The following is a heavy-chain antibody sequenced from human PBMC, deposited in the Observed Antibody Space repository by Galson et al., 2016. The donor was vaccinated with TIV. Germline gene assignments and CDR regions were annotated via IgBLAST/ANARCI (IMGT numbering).Heavy chain of an antibody. D-gene: IGHD5-12*01. CDR1: GYTFTGYF. CDR3: ARAPTLIVVTIYWYFDL. V-gene: IGHV1-2*02. CDR2: INPNSGGT. J-gene: IGHJ2*01. Sequence: SVKVSCKASGYTFTGYFMHWVRQAPGQGLEWMGWINPNSGGTNYAQKFQGRVTMTRDTSISTAYMELSSLISDGTAMYFCARAPTLIVVTIYWYFDLWGRGTLVTVSS.